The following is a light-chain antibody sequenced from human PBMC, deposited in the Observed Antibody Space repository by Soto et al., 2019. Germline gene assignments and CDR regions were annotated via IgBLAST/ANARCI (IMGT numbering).Light chain of an antibody. CDR1: QNILTY. V-gene: IGKV1-39*01. J-gene: IGKJ2*01. CDR2: AAI. Sequence: DIQMTQSPSSLSASVGDRVTITCRASQNILTYLNWYQQRPEKAPKFLINAAISVQDGVPSRFSGSESGTHFNLTINNLQPEDSAIYYCQQSYSAPLTFGQGTNLEIK. CDR3: QQSYSAPLT.